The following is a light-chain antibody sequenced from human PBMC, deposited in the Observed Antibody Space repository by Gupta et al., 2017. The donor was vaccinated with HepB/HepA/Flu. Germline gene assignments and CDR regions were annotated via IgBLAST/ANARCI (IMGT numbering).Light chain of an antibody. J-gene: IGLJ1*01. Sequence: QSVLTQPPSASGTPGQRVTIFCSGSSSNIGSDYVSWYQQVPGTAPKLLIYKNNERPSGVPDRFSGSKSGSSASLAISGLRSEDEADYYCVAWDDSLSGYVFGTGTKVAVL. V-gene: IGLV1-47*01. CDR2: KNN. CDR3: VAWDDSLSGYV. CDR1: SSNIGSDY.